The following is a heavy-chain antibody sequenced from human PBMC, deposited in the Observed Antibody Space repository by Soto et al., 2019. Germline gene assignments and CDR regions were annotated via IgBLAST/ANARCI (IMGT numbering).Heavy chain of an antibody. V-gene: IGHV3-30*18. CDR3: AKDAYYYDSGGDFEGGYFDY. J-gene: IGHJ4*02. CDR2: IVYDGSYK. D-gene: IGHD3-22*01. Sequence: QLQLVESGGGVVQPGRSLRLSCVVSGFTFKNYGMHWVRQAPGKGLEWVAVIVYDGSYKYYADSVQGRFTLSRDNSKNPLYMQMTSLRAEDTAVYYCAKDAYYYDSGGDFEGGYFDYWGQGTLVTVSS. CDR1: GFTFKNYG.